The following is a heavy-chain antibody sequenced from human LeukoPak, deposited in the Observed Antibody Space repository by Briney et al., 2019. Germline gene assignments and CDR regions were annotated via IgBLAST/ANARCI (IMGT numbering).Heavy chain of an antibody. D-gene: IGHD2-15*01. J-gene: IGHJ2*01. CDR2: IYYSGST. CDR3: ARVGLAVVVVAATPHSHWYFDL. CDR1: GGSISSYC. V-gene: IGHV4-59*01. Sequence: SETLSLTCTVSGGSISSYCWSWIRQPPGKGLEWIGYIYYSGSTNYNPSLKSRVTISVDTSKNQFSLKLSSVTAADTAVYYCARVGLAVVVVAATPHSHWYFDLWGRGTLVTVSS.